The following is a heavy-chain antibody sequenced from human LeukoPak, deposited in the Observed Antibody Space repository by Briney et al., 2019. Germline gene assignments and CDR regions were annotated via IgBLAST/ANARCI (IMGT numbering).Heavy chain of an antibody. Sequence: SETLSLTCAVSGGSISSGGYSWSWIRQPPGKGLEWIGYIYHSGSTYYNPSLKSRVTISVDRPKNQFSLKLSSVTAADTAVYYCARGRRHWFDPWDQGTLVTVSS. CDR2: IYHSGST. J-gene: IGHJ5*02. CDR1: GGSISSGGYS. V-gene: IGHV4-30-2*01. CDR3: ARGRRHWFDP.